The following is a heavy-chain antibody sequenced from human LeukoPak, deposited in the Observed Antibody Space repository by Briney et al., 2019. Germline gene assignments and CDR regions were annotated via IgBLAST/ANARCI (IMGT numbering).Heavy chain of an antibody. Sequence: GGSLRLSCAASGFTFSVYFMGWVRQAPGKGLEWVSCVSGSSAYIYYADSVKGRFTISRDNDKNSLYLQMNSLRAEDTAVYYCARDYGSGSPRWFDPWGQGTLVTVSS. J-gene: IGHJ5*02. CDR2: VSGSSAYI. D-gene: IGHD3-10*01. CDR3: ARDYGSGSPRWFDP. V-gene: IGHV3-21*01. CDR1: GFTFSVYF.